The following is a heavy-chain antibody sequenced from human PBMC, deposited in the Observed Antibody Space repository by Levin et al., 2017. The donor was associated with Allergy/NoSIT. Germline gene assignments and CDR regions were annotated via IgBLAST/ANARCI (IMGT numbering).Heavy chain of an antibody. Sequence: SETLSLTCKVSGGSISSGSYYWSWIRQPAATGLEWIGRIYSSGSANYNPSLKIRFTISVDTSKNQFSLKLSSVTAADTAVYYCARAEVGSEHWGQGTLVTVSS. D-gene: IGHD3-10*01. CDR3: ARAEVGSEH. V-gene: IGHV4-61*02. J-gene: IGHJ4*02. CDR2: IYSSGSA. CDR1: GGSISSGSYY.